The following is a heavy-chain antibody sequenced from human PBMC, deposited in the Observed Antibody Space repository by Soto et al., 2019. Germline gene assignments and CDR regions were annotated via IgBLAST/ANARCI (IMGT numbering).Heavy chain of an antibody. J-gene: IGHJ5*02. CDR3: GRDGVGATPLGWFDP. CDR1: GYTFIGYY. D-gene: IGHD1-26*01. CDR2: INPRSGDT. Sequence: QVQLVQSGAEVKKPGASVKVSCKASGYTFIGYYIHWVRQAPGQGLEWMGRINPRSGDTTYAQKFRGRLPMTRDTSISTAYMELSSLRSDDTAVYYCGRDGVGATPLGWFDPWGQGSLVTVSS. V-gene: IGHV1-2*06.